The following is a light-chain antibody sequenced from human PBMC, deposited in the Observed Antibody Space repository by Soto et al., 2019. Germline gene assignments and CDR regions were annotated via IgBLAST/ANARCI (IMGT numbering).Light chain of an antibody. CDR3: QQFGSSLFT. Sequence: DIVLTQSPGTLSLSPGETATLSCRASQSVSSKYLAWYQQKPGQAPRVLIYGASIRATGVPERFSGGGSGTDFTLTFTRLEPEDFEVYYCQQFGSSLFTFGPGTKVDFK. CDR1: QSVSSKY. V-gene: IGKV3-20*01. CDR2: GAS. J-gene: IGKJ3*01.